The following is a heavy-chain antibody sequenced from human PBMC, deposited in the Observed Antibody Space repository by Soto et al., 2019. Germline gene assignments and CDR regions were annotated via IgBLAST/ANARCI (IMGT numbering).Heavy chain of an antibody. V-gene: IGHV4-59*01. CDR2: IYYSGST. CDR3: ARVQAAAGTIDYYYYYGMDV. CDR1: GGSISSYY. Sequence: SETLSLTCTVSGGSISSYYWSWIRQPPGKGLEWIGYIYYSGSTNYNPSIKSRVTISVDTSKNQFSLKLSSVTAADTAVYYCARVQAAAGTIDYYYYYGMDVWGQGTTVTVSS. D-gene: IGHD6-13*01. J-gene: IGHJ6*02.